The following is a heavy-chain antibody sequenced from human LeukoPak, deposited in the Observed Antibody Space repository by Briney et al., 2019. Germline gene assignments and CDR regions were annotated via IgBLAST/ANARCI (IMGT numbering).Heavy chain of an antibody. CDR2: INHSGRT. D-gene: IGHD7-27*01. J-gene: IGHJ4*02. CDR1: GGSFSGYY. Sequence: PSEPLSLTCAVYGGSFSGYYWSWLRQPPGKGLEWIGEINHSGRTNYNPSLKSRVTISVDTSKNQFSLKLSSVTAADTAVYYCARGPPPLGYYFDYWGQGTLVTVSS. V-gene: IGHV4-34*01. CDR3: ARGPPPLGYYFDY.